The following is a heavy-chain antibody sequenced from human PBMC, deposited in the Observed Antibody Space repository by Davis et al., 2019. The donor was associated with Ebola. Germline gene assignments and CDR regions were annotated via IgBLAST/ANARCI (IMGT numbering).Heavy chain of an antibody. CDR3: AREKLTAGYYYYGMDV. CDR2: ISAYNGNT. V-gene: IGHV1-18*01. Sequence: ASVKVSCKASGYTFTSYGISWVRQAPGQGLEWMGWISAYNGNTNYAQKLQGRVTMTRNTSISTAYMELSSLRSEDTAVYYCAREKLTAGYYYYGMDVWGQGTTVTVSS. J-gene: IGHJ6*02. D-gene: IGHD6-6*01. CDR1: GYTFTSYG.